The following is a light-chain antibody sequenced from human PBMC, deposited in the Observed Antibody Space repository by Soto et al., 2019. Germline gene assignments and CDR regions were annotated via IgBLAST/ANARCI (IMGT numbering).Light chain of an antibody. V-gene: IGKV3-20*01. J-gene: IGKJ5*01. CDR3: QQYGSSPPIT. CDR1: QSVSNNY. CDR2: GAS. Sequence: EIVLTQSAGALSLSPGERATLSCRASQSVSNNYLAWYQQKPGQAPRLLIYGASSRATGIPDRFSGSGSGTDFTLTISRLEPEDFAVYYCQQYGSSPPITFGQGTRLEI.